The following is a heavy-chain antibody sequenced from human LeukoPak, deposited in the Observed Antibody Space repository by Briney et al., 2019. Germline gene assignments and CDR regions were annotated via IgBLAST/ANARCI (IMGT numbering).Heavy chain of an antibody. Sequence: GGSLRLSCAASGVTFSSDSMNGGRQTPGRGGGRVSSISSSRGYIYYADSVKGRFTISRDNAKNSLYLQMNSLRAEDTAVYYCARTSETSPWAFDIWGQGTMVTVSS. J-gene: IGHJ3*02. CDR2: ISSSRGYI. CDR3: ARTSETSPWAFDI. CDR1: GVTFSSDS. D-gene: IGHD2-2*01. V-gene: IGHV3-21*01.